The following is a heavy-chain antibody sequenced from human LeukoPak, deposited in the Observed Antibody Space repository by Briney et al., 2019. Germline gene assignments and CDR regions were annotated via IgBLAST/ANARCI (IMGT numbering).Heavy chain of an antibody. CDR3: AKDLSYYLTEFDY. Sequence: GGSLRLSCAASGFTFNSRAMSWVRQAPGKGLEWVSAISGSGGSTYYADSVKGRFTISRDNSRNTLYLQMHSLRAEDTAVYYCAKDLSYYLTEFDYWGQGTLVTVSS. CDR1: GFTFNSRA. CDR2: ISGSGGST. V-gene: IGHV3-23*01. D-gene: IGHD1-26*01. J-gene: IGHJ4*02.